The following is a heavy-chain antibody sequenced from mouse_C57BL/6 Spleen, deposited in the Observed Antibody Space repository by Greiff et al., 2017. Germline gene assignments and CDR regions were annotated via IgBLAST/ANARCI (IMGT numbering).Heavy chain of an antibody. D-gene: IGHD4-1*02. CDR2: IHPSDSDT. Sequence: QRPGQGLEWIGRIHPSDSDTNYNQKFKGKATLTVDKSSSTAYMQLSSLTSEDSAVYYCAIQLFYAMDYWGQGTSVTVSS. V-gene: IGHV1-74*01. J-gene: IGHJ4*01. CDR3: AIQLFYAMDY.